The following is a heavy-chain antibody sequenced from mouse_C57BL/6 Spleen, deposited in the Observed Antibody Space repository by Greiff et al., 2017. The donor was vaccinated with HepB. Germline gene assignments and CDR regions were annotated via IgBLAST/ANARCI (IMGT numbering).Heavy chain of an antibody. Sequence: QVQLQQPGTELVKPGASVKLSCKASGYTFTSYWMHWVKQRPGQGLEWIGNINPSNGGTNYNEKFKSKATLTVDKSSSTAYMQLSSLTSEDSAVYYGARDRLYYDYDEGYAMDYWGQGTSVTVSS. CDR2: INPSNGGT. CDR3: ARDRLYYDYDEGYAMDY. CDR1: GYTFTSYW. D-gene: IGHD2-4*01. J-gene: IGHJ4*01. V-gene: IGHV1-53*01.